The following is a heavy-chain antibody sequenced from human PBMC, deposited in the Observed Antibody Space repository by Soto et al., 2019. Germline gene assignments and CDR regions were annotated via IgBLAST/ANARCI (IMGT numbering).Heavy chain of an antibody. V-gene: IGHV3-15*07. J-gene: IGHJ4*02. CDR3: STSGGTYYSKFEY. Sequence: GGSLRLSCAASGFTFSYAYMNWVRQAPGKGLEWVGRIKSKTDDGTADYAAPVKGRFTISRDDSKSTLYLQMNSLNTEDTAVYYCSTSGGTYYSKFEYWGQGALVTVSS. CDR2: IKSKTDDGTA. CDR1: GFTFSYAY. D-gene: IGHD1-26*01.